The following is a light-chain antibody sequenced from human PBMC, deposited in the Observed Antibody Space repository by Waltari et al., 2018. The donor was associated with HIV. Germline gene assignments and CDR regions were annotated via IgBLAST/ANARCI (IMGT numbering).Light chain of an antibody. CDR2: DGS. V-gene: IGLV2-14*01. CDR1: SSDVGGYNY. CDR3: SSYTSSSSYV. Sequence: QSALTQPASVSGSPGQSITISCTGTSSDVGGYNYVSWYQQHPGKAPKLMIYDGSNRPSAVSNRFSGSKSGNTASLTISGLQAEDEADYYCSSYTSSSSYVFGTGTKVTVL. J-gene: IGLJ1*01.